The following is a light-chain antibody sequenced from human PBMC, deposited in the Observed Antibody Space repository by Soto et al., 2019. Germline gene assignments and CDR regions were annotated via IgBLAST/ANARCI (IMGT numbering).Light chain of an antibody. V-gene: IGLV2-11*01. CDR3: CSYAGSWDVV. CDR2: DVS. J-gene: IGLJ2*01. CDR1: SSDVGGYNY. Sequence: QSALTQPRLVSGSPGQSVTISCTGTSSDVGGYNYVSWYQQHPGKAPKLMIYDVSKRPSGVPDRFSGSKSGNTASLTISGLQSEDEADYYCCSYAGSWDVVFGGGTKLTVL.